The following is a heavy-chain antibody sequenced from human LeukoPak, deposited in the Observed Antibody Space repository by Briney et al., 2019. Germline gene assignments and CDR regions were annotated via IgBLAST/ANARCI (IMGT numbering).Heavy chain of an antibody. J-gene: IGHJ6*03. CDR1: GFTVSSNY. D-gene: IGHD6-13*01. V-gene: IGHV3-64*01. CDR2: ISTHGDTT. Sequence: GGSLRLSCAASGFTVSSNYMSWVRQAPGKGLEHVSAISTHGDTTVHANSVKGRFTISRDNSKNTLYLQMGSLREEDTAVYFCARDLEQHSYYMDVWGRGTTVTVSS. CDR3: ARDLEQHSYYMDV.